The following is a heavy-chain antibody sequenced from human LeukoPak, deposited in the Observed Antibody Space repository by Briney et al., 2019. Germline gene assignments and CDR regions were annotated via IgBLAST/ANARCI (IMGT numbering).Heavy chain of an antibody. J-gene: IGHJ6*03. CDR2: IYTSGST. CDR3: ARDYFDSSGYYGRGGYYYMDV. V-gene: IGHV4-4*07. CDR1: GASISSYY. D-gene: IGHD3-22*01. Sequence: SETLSLTCTVSGASISSYYWSWIRQPAGKGLEWMGRIYTSGSTNYNPSVKSRVTISVDKSKHQFSLKLSSVTAADTAVYYCARDYFDSSGYYGRGGYYYMDVWGKGTTVTVSS.